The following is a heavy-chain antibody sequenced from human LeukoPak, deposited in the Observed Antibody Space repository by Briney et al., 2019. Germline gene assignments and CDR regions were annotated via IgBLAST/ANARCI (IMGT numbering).Heavy chain of an antibody. Sequence: GGSLRLSCAAAGFTFSKFAMHWVRQAPGKGLEWVSATSGSGGSTYYADSVKGRFTFSRDNAKNSLYLQMNSLRAEDTAVYYCARHRTASDYWGQGTLVTVSS. D-gene: IGHD3-16*02. J-gene: IGHJ4*02. V-gene: IGHV3-21*01. CDR2: TSGSGGST. CDR1: GFTFSKFA. CDR3: ARHRTASDY.